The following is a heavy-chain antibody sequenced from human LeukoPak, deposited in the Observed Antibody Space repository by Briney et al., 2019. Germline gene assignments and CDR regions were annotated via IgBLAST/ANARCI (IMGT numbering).Heavy chain of an antibody. CDR2: INPGDSDT. D-gene: IGHD3-22*01. V-gene: IGHV5-51*01. J-gene: IGHJ4*02. CDR3: ARHPLYDSSGYYPPYFDY. Sequence: GESLKISCKGSGYSFTSYWIGWVRQMPGKGLEWMGIINPGDSDTRYSPSFQGQVTISADKSISTAYLQWSSLKASDTAMYYCARHPLYDSSGYYPPYFDYWGQGTLVTVSS. CDR1: GYSFTSYW.